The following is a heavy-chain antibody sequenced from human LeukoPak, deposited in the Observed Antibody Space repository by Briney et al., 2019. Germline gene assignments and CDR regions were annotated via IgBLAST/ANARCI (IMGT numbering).Heavy chain of an antibody. J-gene: IGHJ3*02. CDR2: INHSGST. Sequence: PSETLSLTCAVYGGSFSGYYWGWIRQPPGKGLKWIGEINHSGSTNYNPSLKSRVTISVDTSKNQSSLKLSSVTAADTAVYYCARGHRGGSCGDAFDIWGQGTMVTVSS. D-gene: IGHD2-15*01. CDR1: GGSFSGYY. CDR3: ARGHRGGSCGDAFDI. V-gene: IGHV4-34*01.